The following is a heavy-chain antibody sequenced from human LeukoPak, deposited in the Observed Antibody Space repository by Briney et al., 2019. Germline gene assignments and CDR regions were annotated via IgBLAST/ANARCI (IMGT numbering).Heavy chain of an antibody. Sequence: GGSLRLSCTTSGFTFGTSTMTWVRQAPGKGLEWVSTINSNGGSTYYASSVKGRFTISRDNSRNTLYLRMSSLRAEDTAVYFCAKIRLEESATGYWGQGTPVTVSS. CDR3: AKIRLEESATGY. V-gene: IGHV3-23*01. D-gene: IGHD2-15*01. J-gene: IGHJ4*02. CDR2: INSNGGST. CDR1: GFTFGTST.